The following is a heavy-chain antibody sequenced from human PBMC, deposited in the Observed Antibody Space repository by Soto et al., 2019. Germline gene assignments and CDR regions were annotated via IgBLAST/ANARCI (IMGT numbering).Heavy chain of an antibody. V-gene: IGHV4-30-4*01. CDR2: IYYSGST. Sequence: SETLSLTCSVSGDSISSGDYYWSWIRQPPGKGLEWIGYIYYSGSTYYNPSLKSRVTISVDTSKNQFSPKLSSVTAADTAVYYCARAEYYDFWSGYFIGWFDPWGQGTLVTVSS. CDR3: ARAEYYDFWSGYFIGWFDP. J-gene: IGHJ5*02. D-gene: IGHD3-3*01. CDR1: GDSISSGDYY.